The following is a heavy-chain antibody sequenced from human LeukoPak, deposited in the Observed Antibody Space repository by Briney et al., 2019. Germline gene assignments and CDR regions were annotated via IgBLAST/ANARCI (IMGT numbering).Heavy chain of an antibody. D-gene: IGHD5-18*01. Sequence: SETLSLTCTVSGGSITSYYWSWIRQPPGKGLEWIGYISPSGSTNYNLSLKSRVTISVDTSENHFSLRLNSVTAADTAVYYCLTVDTSVGKDSWGQGTLVTVSS. J-gene: IGHJ4*02. CDR3: LTVDTSVGKDS. CDR1: GGSITSYY. V-gene: IGHV4-4*08. CDR2: ISPSGST.